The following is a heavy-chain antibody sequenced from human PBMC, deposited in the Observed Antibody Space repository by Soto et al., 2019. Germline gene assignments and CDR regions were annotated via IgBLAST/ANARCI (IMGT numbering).Heavy chain of an antibody. V-gene: IGHV3-15*01. D-gene: IGHD6-13*01. J-gene: IGHJ4*02. Sequence: PEGSLRLPCAASGCTFTNAWTNCVRQAPGKGLRWVGRIRSKTEGGTTDYAAPVKGRFTISRDDSKNTLYLQMNSLRTEDTAVYYCTSWGEQLVVGEFDYWGQGTLVTVSA. CDR3: TSWGEQLVVGEFDY. CDR1: GCTFTNAW. CDR2: IRSKTEGGTT.